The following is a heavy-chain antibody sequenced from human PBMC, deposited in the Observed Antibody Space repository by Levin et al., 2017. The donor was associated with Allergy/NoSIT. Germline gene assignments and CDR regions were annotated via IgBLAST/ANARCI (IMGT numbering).Heavy chain of an antibody. CDR3: ARLRIAVAGGGFDP. CDR1: GYSFTSYW. Sequence: ASVKVSCKGSGYSFTSYWIGWVRQMPGKGLEWMGIIYPGDSDTRYSPSFQGQVTISADKSISTAYLQWSSLKASDTAMYYGARLRIAVAGGGFDPWGQGTLVTISS. D-gene: IGHD6-19*01. J-gene: IGHJ5*02. V-gene: IGHV5-51*01. CDR2: IYPGDSDT.